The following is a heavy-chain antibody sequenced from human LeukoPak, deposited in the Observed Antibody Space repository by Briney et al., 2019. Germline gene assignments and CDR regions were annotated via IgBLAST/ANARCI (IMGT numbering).Heavy chain of an antibody. V-gene: IGHV4-39*07. J-gene: IGHJ4*02. D-gene: IGHD1-26*01. Sequence: SETLSLTCTVSGGSISSSSYYWGWIRQPPGKGLEWIGSIYYSGSTYYNPSLKSRVTISVDTSKNQFSLKLSSVTAADTAVYYCARGAHGSYFDYWGQGTLVTVSS. CDR3: ARGAHGSYFDY. CDR2: IYYSGST. CDR1: GGSISSSSYY.